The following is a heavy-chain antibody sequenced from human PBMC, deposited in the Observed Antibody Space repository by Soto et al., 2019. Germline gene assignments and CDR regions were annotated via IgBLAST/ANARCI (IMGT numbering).Heavy chain of an antibody. CDR3: TRRSAPWYSAGAADFDF. D-gene: IGHD6-13*01. Sequence: QVQLVQSGAEVKKPGASVKVSCKASGYMFTSYGISWVRQAPGQGLEWMGWISTYNGNTDYAQKLQGRVTMTTDTSXSXSYMELRTLGSDVTAGYYCTRRSAPWYSAGAADFDFWGQGTLVTVSS. V-gene: IGHV1-18*01. CDR1: GYMFTSYG. CDR2: ISTYNGNT. J-gene: IGHJ4*02.